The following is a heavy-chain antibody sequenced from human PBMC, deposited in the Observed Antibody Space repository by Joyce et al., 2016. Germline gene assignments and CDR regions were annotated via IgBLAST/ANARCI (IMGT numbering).Heavy chain of an antibody. D-gene: IGHD3-22*01. CDR3: ARDIHYYNSSGYYWGAFDI. CDR2: ISAQHGNT. CDR1: GYIFTTYG. V-gene: IGHV1-18*01. Sequence: QVQLVQSGSEVKKPGASVEVSCKASGYIFTTYGISWVRQAPGQGFEWMGWISAQHGNTKYAQKFQGRGTMTIDTSTSTAYMELESLRSDDTAVYYCARDIHYYNSSGYYWGAFDIWGQGTMVSVSS. J-gene: IGHJ3*02.